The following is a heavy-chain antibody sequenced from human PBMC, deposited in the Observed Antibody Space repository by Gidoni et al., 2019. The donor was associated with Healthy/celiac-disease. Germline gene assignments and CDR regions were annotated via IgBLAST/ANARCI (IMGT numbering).Heavy chain of an antibody. Sequence: QVTLKESGPVLVKPTETLTLTCTVSGFSLSNARMGVSWIRQPPGKALEWLAHIFSNDEKSYSTSLKSRLTISKDTSKSQVVLTMTNMDPVDTATYYCARILEYYDFWSGYYEGRQHSHFDYWGQGTLVTVSS. V-gene: IGHV2-26*01. CDR3: ARILEYYDFWSGYYEGRQHSHFDY. CDR1: GFSLSNARMG. D-gene: IGHD3-3*01. CDR2: IFSNDEK. J-gene: IGHJ4*02.